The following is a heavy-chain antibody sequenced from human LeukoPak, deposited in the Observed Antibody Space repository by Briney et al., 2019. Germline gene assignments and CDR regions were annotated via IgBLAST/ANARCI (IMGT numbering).Heavy chain of an antibody. CDR2: IVVASGDT. D-gene: IGHD6-19*01. CDR3: ATDAGLSVAGTLRY. Sequence: ASLQVSCETSGFTFSESAIHWVRQARGQPLEWIGWIVVASGDTNLAQKFQDRVTLTRSLSTSSAYMKLSSLGSEDTAAYYCATDAGLSVAGTLRYWGQGSLITVS. V-gene: IGHV1-58*02. J-gene: IGHJ4*02. CDR1: GFTFSESA.